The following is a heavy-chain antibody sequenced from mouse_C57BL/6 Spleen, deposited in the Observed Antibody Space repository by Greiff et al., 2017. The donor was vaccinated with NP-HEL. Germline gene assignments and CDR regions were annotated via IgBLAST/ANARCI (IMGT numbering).Heavy chain of an antibody. CDR2: INYDGSST. Sequence: EVKLVESEGGLVQPGSSMKLSCTASGFTFSDYYMAWVRQVPEKGLEWVANINYDGSSTYYLDSLKSRFIISRDNAKNILYLQMSSLKSEDTATYYCAREIVYAMDYWGQGTSVTVSS. J-gene: IGHJ4*01. CDR1: GFTFSDYY. CDR3: AREIVYAMDY. V-gene: IGHV5-16*01.